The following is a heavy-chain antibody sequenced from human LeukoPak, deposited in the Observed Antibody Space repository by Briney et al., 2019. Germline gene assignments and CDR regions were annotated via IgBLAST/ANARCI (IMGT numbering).Heavy chain of an antibody. CDR3: AKGRRDGYVKDAFDI. CDR2: ISGSGGST. Sequence: GGSLRLSRAASGFTFSSSAIFWVRQAPGKGLEGVSTISGSGGSTYYADSVKGRFTISRDNSKNTLYLQMNSLRAEDTAVYYCAKGRRDGYVKDAFDIWGQGTMVTVS. V-gene: IGHV3-23*01. D-gene: IGHD5-24*01. CDR1: GFTFSSSA. J-gene: IGHJ3*02.